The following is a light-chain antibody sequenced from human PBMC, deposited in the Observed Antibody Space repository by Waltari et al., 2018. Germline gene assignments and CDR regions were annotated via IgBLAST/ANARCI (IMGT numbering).Light chain of an antibody. CDR2: GNP. Sequence: QSVLTQPPSVSGAPGQRVTISCTGTSSNIGAGYAVHWYQQPPGTAPKLPTYGNPKRPSGVPARFAGSKSGTSASLAITGLQAEDEADYYWQCYDSSMSGSVFGGGTKLTVL. J-gene: IGLJ3*02. CDR1: SSNIGAGYA. V-gene: IGLV1-40*01. CDR3: QCYDSSMSGSV.